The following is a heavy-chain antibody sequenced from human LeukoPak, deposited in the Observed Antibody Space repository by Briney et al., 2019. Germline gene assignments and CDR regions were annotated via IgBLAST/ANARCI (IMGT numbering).Heavy chain of an antibody. CDR1: GFSLSTSGMC. Sequence: SGPALVKRTQTLTLTCTFSGFSLSTSGMCVSWIRQPPGKALEWLARIDWDDDKYYSTSLKARLTISKNTSKNQVVLTMTNMDPVDTATYYCARYYYDSSGYSFDYWGQGTLVTVSS. CDR2: IDWDDDK. J-gene: IGHJ4*02. D-gene: IGHD3-22*01. V-gene: IGHV2-70*11. CDR3: ARYYYDSSGYSFDY.